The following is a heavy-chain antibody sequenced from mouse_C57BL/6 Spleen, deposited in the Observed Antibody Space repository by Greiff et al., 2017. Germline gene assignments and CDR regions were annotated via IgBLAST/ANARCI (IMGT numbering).Heavy chain of an antibody. V-gene: IGHV5-6*01. D-gene: IGHD2-3*01. CDR3: ARHYEGFAY. J-gene: IGHJ3*01. Sequence: EVQLVESGGDLVKPGGSLKLSCAASGFTFSSYGMSWVRQTPDKRLEWVATISSGVSYTYYPDSVKGRFTISRDNAKNTLYLQMSSLKSEDTAMYYCARHYEGFAYWGQGTLVTVSA. CDR2: ISSGVSYT. CDR1: GFTFSSYG.